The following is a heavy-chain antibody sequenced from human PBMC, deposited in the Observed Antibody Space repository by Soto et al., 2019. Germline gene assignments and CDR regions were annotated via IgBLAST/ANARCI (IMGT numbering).Heavy chain of an antibody. V-gene: IGHV1-18*01. Sequence: ASVKVSCKASGYTFTSYGISWVRQAPGQGLEWMGWISAYNGNTNYAQKLQGRVTMTTDTSTSTAYMELRSLRSDDTAVYYCARDRGDYYDSSGYSGSPLDAFDIWGQGAMVTVSS. CDR1: GYTFTSYG. CDR2: ISAYNGNT. CDR3: ARDRGDYYDSSGYSGSPLDAFDI. D-gene: IGHD3-22*01. J-gene: IGHJ3*02.